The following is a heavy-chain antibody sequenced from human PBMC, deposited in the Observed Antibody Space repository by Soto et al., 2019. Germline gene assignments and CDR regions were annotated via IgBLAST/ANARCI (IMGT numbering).Heavy chain of an antibody. D-gene: IGHD3-10*01. CDR1: GFTFTSYA. V-gene: IGHV1-3*01. Sequence: ASVKVSCKSSGFTFTSYAIHWLRQAPGQRPQWMGWINGGSGNTKYSQDFQGRVTFTRDTFATTACLELSSLRSEDTAVYYCARVPPWGNSAGDYYIQHYDSWGQGTPVTVSS. J-gene: IGHJ4*02. CDR3: ARVPPWGNSAGDYYIQHYDS. CDR2: INGGSGNT.